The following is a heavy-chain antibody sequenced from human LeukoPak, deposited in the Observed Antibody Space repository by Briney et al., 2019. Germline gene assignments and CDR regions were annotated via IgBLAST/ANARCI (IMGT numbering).Heavy chain of an antibody. D-gene: IGHD3-10*01. CDR2: INPSGGST. V-gene: IGHV1-46*01. J-gene: IGHJ5*02. Sequence: GASVKVSCKASGYTFTSYYMHWVRQAPGQGLEWMGIINPSGGSTSYAQKFQGRVTMTRDTSTSTVYMELSSLRSEDTAVYYCARVGSITMVRGVIQGSRVNWFDPWGQGTLVTVSS. CDR1: GYTFTSYY. CDR3: ARVGSITMVRGVIQGSRVNWFDP.